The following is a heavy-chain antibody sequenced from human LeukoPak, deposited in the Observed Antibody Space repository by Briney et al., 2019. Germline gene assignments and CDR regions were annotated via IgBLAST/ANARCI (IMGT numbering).Heavy chain of an antibody. D-gene: IGHD1-26*01. CDR2: IYYSGST. Sequence: SETLSLTCTVSGGSISSSSYYWGWIRQPPGKGLEWIGSIYYSGSTYYSPSLKSRVTISVDTSKNQFSLKLSSVTAADTAVYYCARQTRKVGATDYWGQGTLVTVSS. J-gene: IGHJ4*02. V-gene: IGHV4-39*01. CDR3: ARQTRKVGATDY. CDR1: GGSISSSSYY.